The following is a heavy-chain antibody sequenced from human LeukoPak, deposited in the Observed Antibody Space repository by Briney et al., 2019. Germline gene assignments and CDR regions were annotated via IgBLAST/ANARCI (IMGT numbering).Heavy chain of an antibody. CDR3: ARSSGNYWAAPFDY. Sequence: GGSLRLSCTASGLIFRTYALSWVRQAPGKGPEWVSGIRDNDFSTYYADSVKGRFTISRDNSKNTVYLQMNSLRAEDTAVYYCARSSGNYWAAPFDYWGQGTLVTVSS. D-gene: IGHD1-26*01. CDR2: IRDNDFST. J-gene: IGHJ4*02. CDR1: GLIFRTYA. V-gene: IGHV3-23*01.